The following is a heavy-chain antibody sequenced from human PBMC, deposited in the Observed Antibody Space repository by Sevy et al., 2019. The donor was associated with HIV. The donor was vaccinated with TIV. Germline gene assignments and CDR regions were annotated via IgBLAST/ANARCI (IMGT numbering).Heavy chain of an antibody. CDR2: IYYSGST. J-gene: IGHJ4*02. D-gene: IGHD3-16*02. Sequence: SETLSLTCTVSGGSISSSSYYWGWIRQPPGKGLEWIGSIYYSGSTYYNPSLKSRVTISVDTSKTQFSLKLSSVTAADTAVYYCARPTREITFGGVIVEYFDYWGQGTLVTVSS. CDR1: GGSISSSSYY. V-gene: IGHV4-39*01. CDR3: ARPTREITFGGVIVEYFDY.